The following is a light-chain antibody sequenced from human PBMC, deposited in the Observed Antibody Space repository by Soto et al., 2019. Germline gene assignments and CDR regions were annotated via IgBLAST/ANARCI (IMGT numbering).Light chain of an antibody. CDR2: AAS. V-gene: IGKV1-6*01. CDR3: LQDHTYPWT. J-gene: IGKJ1*01. CDR1: QSINSY. Sequence: IQMTQSPSSLSASVGDRVTITCRASQSINSYLNWYQQEPGKAPKMLIFAASNLQSGVPSRFSGNASGTTFTLTISSLQPEDVATYYCLQDHTYPWTFGQGTKVDIK.